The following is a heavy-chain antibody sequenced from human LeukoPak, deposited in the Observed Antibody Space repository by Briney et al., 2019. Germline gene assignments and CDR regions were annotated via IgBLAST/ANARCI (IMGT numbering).Heavy chain of an antibody. Sequence: ASVKVSCKASGYTFTSYYMHWVRQAPGQGLEWMGIINPSGGSTSYAQKFQGRVTMTRDTSTSTVYMELSSLRSEDTAVYYCACPYYYDSSGYNLGAFDVWGQGTMVTVSS. V-gene: IGHV1-46*01. CDR1: GYTFTSYY. D-gene: IGHD3-22*01. CDR3: ACPYYYDSSGYNLGAFDV. J-gene: IGHJ3*01. CDR2: INPSGGST.